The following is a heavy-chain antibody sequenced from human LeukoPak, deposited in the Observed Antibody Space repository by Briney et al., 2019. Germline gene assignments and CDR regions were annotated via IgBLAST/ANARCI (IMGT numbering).Heavy chain of an antibody. CDR1: GFTFSSYW. V-gene: IGHV3-74*01. Sequence: PGGSLRLSCAASGFTFSSYWMHWVRQVPGKGLVWVSRINPDGSSTNYADSVKGRLTISRDNAKNTLYLQMNSLRAEDTAVYYCARDSSLLYWGQGTLVTVSS. CDR3: ARDSSLLY. D-gene: IGHD6-13*01. CDR2: INPDGSST. J-gene: IGHJ4*02.